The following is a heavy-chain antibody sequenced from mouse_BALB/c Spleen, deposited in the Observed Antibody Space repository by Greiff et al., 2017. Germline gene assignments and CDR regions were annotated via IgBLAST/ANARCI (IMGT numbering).Heavy chain of an antibody. J-gene: IGHJ1*01. V-gene: IGHV1-18*01. D-gene: IGHD1-1*01. CDR1: GYTFTEYT. CDR3: ARDSLLRYPYWYFDV. CDR2: INPNNGGT. Sequence: VQLKQSGPELVKPGASVKISCKTSGYTFTEYTMHWVKQSHGKSLEWIGGINPNNGGTSYNQKFKGKATLTVDKSSSTAYMELRSLTSEDSAVYYCARDSLLRYPYWYFDVWGAGTTVTVSS.